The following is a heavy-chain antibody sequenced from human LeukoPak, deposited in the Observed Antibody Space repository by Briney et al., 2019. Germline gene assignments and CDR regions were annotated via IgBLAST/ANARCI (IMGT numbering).Heavy chain of an antibody. Sequence: GRSLRLSCVASGFTFSSYGMHWVRQAPGKGLEWVAVISYDGSNKYYADSVKGRFTISRDNSMNTLYLHMNSLRDEDTAVYYCAQAWRWLQLNYWGQGTLVTVSS. V-gene: IGHV3-30*18. CDR3: AQAWRWLQLNY. CDR2: ISYDGSNK. CDR1: GFTFSSYG. D-gene: IGHD5-24*01. J-gene: IGHJ4*02.